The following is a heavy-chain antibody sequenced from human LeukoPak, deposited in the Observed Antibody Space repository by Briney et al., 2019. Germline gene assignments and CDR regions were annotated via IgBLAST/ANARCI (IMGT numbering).Heavy chain of an antibody. CDR1: GYRFTSYW. CDR2: IYPGDSDT. CDR3: ARQIGSGWDNDAFDF. Sequence: GESLKISCEGSGYRFTSYWIGWVRQMSGKGLEWMGIIYPGDSDTRYSPSFQGQVTISADKSISTAYLQWSSLKASDSAMYYCARQIGSGWDNDAFDFWGQGTMVTVSS. V-gene: IGHV5-51*01. J-gene: IGHJ3*01. D-gene: IGHD6-19*01.